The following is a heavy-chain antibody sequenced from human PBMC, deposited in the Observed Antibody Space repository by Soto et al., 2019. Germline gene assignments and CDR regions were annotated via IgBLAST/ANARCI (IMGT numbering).Heavy chain of an antibody. CDR1: GFTFSSYG. CDR3: AKGVPAALHQWGWYFDL. CDR2: ISYDGSNK. Sequence: QVQLVESGGGVVQPGRSLRLSCAASGFTFSSYGMHWVRQAPGKGLEWVAVISYDGSNKYYADSVKGRFTISRDNSKNTLYRQMNSLRAEDTAVYYCAKGVPAALHQWGWYFDLWGRGTLVTVSS. V-gene: IGHV3-30*18. D-gene: IGHD2-2*02. J-gene: IGHJ2*01.